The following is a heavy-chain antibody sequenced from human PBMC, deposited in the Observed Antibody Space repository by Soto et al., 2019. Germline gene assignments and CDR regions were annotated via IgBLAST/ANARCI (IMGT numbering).Heavy chain of an antibody. CDR3: ARDYDILTGYERAGGIDYFDY. CDR2: IWYDGSNK. J-gene: IGHJ4*02. D-gene: IGHD3-9*01. CDR1: GFTFSSYG. Sequence: QVQLVESGGGVVQPGRSLRLSCAASGFTFSSYGMHWVRQAPGKGLEWVAVIWYDGSNKYYADSVKGRFTISRDNSKNTLYLQMNSLRAEDTAVYYCARDYDILTGYERAGGIDYFDYWGQGTLVTVSS. V-gene: IGHV3-33*01.